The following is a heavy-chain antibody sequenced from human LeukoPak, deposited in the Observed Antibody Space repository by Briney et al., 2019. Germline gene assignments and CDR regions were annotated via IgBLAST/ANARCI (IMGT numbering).Heavy chain of an antibody. V-gene: IGHV1-8*03. CDR2: MNPNSGNT. D-gene: IGHD6-13*01. Sequence: ASVKVSCKASGYTFTSYYMHWVRRATGQGLEWMGWMNPNSGNTGYAQKFQGRVTITRNTSISTAYMELSSLRSEDTAVYYCARGSSKTRKWVYYYYMDVWGKGTTVTVSS. CDR1: GYTFTSYY. CDR3: ARGSSKTRKWVYYYYMDV. J-gene: IGHJ6*03.